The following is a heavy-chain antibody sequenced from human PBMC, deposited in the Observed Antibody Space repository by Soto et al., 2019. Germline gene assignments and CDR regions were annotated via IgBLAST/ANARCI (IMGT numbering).Heavy chain of an antibody. J-gene: IGHJ4*02. V-gene: IGHV3-9*01. Sequence: EVQLVESGGGLVQPGRSLRLSCAASGFTFDDYAMHWVRQAPGKGLEWVSGISWNSGSIGYADSVKGRFTISRDNAKNSLYLQMNSLRAEDTALYYCAKRAVGGHSSSWQLGGLYYWGQGTLVTVSS. CDR3: AKRAVGGHSSSWQLGGLYY. CDR1: GFTFDDYA. CDR2: ISWNSGSI. D-gene: IGHD6-13*01.